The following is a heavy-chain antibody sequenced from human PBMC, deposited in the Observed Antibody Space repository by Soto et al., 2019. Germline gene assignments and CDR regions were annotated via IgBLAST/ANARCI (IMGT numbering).Heavy chain of an antibody. V-gene: IGHV5-51*01. D-gene: IGHD3-22*01. CDR1: GYSFTSYW. CDR3: ATRVGGYYDSRGYYLSVLKNWLDP. Sequence: PGESLKISCKRSGYSFTSYWIGWGRQMPGKGLEWMGIIYPGDSDTRYSPSFQGQVTISADKSISTAYLQWSSLKASDTAMYYCATRVGGYYDSRGYYLSVLKNWLDPWGQGTLVTVSS. J-gene: IGHJ5*02. CDR2: IYPGDSDT.